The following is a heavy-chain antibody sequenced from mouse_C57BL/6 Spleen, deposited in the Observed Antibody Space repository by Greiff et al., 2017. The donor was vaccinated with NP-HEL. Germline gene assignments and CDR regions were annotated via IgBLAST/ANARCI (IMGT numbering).Heavy chain of an antibody. CDR3: ARDPGSSSPWYFDV. J-gene: IGHJ1*03. CDR2: INYDGSST. V-gene: IGHV5-16*01. Sequence: DVHLVESEGGLVQPGSSMKLSCTASGFTFSDYYMAWVRQVPEKGLEWVANINYDGSSTYYLDSLKSRFIISRDNAKNILYLQMSSLKSEDTATYYCARDPGSSSPWYFDVWGTGTTVTVSS. D-gene: IGHD1-1*01. CDR1: GFTFSDYY.